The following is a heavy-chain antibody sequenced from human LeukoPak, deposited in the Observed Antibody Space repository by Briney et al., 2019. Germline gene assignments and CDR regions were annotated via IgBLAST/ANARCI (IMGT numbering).Heavy chain of an antibody. CDR1: GFTFSSYG. Sequence: GGSLRLSCAASGFTFSSYGMHWVRQAPGKGLEWVAVISYDGSNKDYADSVKGRLTISRDNSKNTLYLQMNSLKTEDTAVYYCTTGGYGGQFDYWGQGTLVTVSS. J-gene: IGHJ4*02. D-gene: IGHD5-12*01. CDR3: TTGGYGGQFDY. V-gene: IGHV3-30*03. CDR2: ISYDGSNK.